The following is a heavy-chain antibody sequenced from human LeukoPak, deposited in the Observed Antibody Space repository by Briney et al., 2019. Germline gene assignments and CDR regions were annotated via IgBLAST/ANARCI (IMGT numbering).Heavy chain of an antibody. CDR2: IRYDGSNK. Sequence: GGSLRLSCAASGFTFSSYGMHWVRQAPGKGLEWVVFIRYDGSNKYYADSVKGRFTISRDNSKNTLYLQMNSLRAEDTAVYYCAKDLRTWDYGDYDRGYYFDHWGQGTLVTVSS. J-gene: IGHJ4*02. CDR1: GFTFSSYG. CDR3: AKDLRTWDYGDYDRGYYFDH. V-gene: IGHV3-30*02. D-gene: IGHD4-17*01.